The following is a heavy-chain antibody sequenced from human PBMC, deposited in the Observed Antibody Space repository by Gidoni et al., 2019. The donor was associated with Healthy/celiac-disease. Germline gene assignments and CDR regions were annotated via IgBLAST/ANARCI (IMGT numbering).Heavy chain of an antibody. CDR3: ARDRGVVVAATHYYYGMDV. Sequence: EVQLVESGGGLVQPGGSLRLSCAAPGFTFSRYWLHWVRHAPGKGLVWVARINSDGSSTSYADSVKGRFTISRDNAKNTLYLQMNSLRAEDTAVYYCARDRGVVVAATHYYYGMDVWGQGTTVNVSS. CDR1: GFTFSRYW. CDR2: INSDGSST. D-gene: IGHD2-15*01. J-gene: IGHJ6*02. V-gene: IGHV3-74*01.